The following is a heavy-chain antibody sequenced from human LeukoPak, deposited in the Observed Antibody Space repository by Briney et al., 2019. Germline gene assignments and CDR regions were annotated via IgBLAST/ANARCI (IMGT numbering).Heavy chain of an antibody. D-gene: IGHD5-12*01. CDR2: IYNGDAT. J-gene: IGHJ4*02. Sequence: GGSLRLSCAASGFTVSSNHMSWVRQAPGKGLEWVSVIYNGDATNYPESVEGRFTISRDNSKNTLYLQMNSLRAEDTAVYYCAGGPEWLVFHYWGQGTLVTVSS. CDR3: AGGPEWLVFHY. V-gene: IGHV3-53*01. CDR1: GFTVSSNH.